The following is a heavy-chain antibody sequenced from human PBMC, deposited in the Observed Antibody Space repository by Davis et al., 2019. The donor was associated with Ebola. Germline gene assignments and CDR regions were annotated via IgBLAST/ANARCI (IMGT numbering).Heavy chain of an antibody. CDR1: GVTFSDYS. D-gene: IGHD2-21*01. V-gene: IGHV3-21*04. J-gene: IGHJ4*02. Sequence: GESLKISCAASGVTFSDYSMTWVRQAPGKGLEWVSSIDSSSAYIYYADSVKGRFTISRDNAKNSLYLQMNSLRAEDTAIYYCAREEMQCGGDCHVYWGQGALVTVSS. CDR2: IDSSSAYI. CDR3: AREEMQCGGDCHVY.